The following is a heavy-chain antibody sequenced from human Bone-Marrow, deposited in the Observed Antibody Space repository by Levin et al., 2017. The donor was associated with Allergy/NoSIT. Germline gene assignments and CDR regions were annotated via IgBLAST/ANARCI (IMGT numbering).Heavy chain of an antibody. CDR3: ARAGRNYYNYMDV. J-gene: IGHJ6*03. V-gene: IGHV3-74*01. Sequence: PGGSLRLSCAASGFSFSIHWIHWVRQAPGKGLVWVSRINSDGSSTAYADSVKGRFTISRDNAKNTLDLQMNSLRAEDTAVYYCARAGRNYYNYMDVWGKGTTVTVSS. D-gene: IGHD1-26*01. CDR2: INSDGSST. CDR1: GFSFSIHW.